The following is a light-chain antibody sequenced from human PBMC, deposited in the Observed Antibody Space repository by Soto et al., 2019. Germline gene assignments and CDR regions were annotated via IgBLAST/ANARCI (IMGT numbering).Light chain of an antibody. J-gene: IGLJ2*01. CDR1: SSDVGGYNY. Sequence: QSALTQPASVSGSPGQSITISCTGTSSDVGGYNYVSWYQQHPGKAPKLMIYEVSNRPSGVSHRFSGSKSGNTASLTISGRQAEDEADYYCNSYTSSSTRVFGGGTKVTVL. CDR3: NSYTSSSTRV. V-gene: IGLV2-14*01. CDR2: EVS.